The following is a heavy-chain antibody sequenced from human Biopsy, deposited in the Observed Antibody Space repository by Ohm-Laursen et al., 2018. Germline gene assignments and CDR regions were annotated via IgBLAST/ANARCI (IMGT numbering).Heavy chain of an antibody. D-gene: IGHD6-19*01. V-gene: IGHV4-59*08. J-gene: IGHJ4*02. CDR3: ATTTIDTSGWFGNYFDS. CDR1: SGSISSYY. CDR2: IDYRGST. Sequence: GTLSLTCTVSSGSISSYYWSWIRQPPGKGLEWIRYIDYRGSTKYNPSLRSRVTMSIDTSRNQFSLKLSSVTAADTAVYYCATTTIDTSGWFGNYFDSWGQGTLVTVSA.